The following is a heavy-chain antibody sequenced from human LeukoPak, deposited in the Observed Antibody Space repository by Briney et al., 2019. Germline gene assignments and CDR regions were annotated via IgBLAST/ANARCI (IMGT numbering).Heavy chain of an antibody. CDR3: ARLVDTAMVSFAFDI. CDR2: IYYSGST. CDR1: GDSIRRSY. D-gene: IGHD5-18*01. Sequence: SETLSLPNTPPGDSIRRSYWSWIRQPPGQSPVRTGYIYYSGSTNYNPSLKSRVTISVDTSKNQFSLKLSSVTAADTAVYYCARLVDTAMVSFAFDIWGQGTMVTVSS. J-gene: IGHJ3*02. V-gene: IGHV4-59*08.